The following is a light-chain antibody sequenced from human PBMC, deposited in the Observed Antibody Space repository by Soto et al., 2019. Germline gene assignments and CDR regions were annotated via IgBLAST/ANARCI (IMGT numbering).Light chain of an antibody. J-gene: IGKJ4*01. Sequence: EIVLTQSPATLSLSPGERATLSCRASESVSDYIAWYQQTPGQPPRLVIYDTSNRATGVPARFSGSGSGTDFRLTISSLEREDFAVYYCQQRTNWLTFGGGTKVEIK. CDR2: DTS. CDR1: ESVSDY. V-gene: IGKV3-11*01. CDR3: QQRTNWLT.